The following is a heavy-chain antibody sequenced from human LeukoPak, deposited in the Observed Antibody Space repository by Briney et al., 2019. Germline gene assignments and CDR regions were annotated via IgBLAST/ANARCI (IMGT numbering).Heavy chain of an antibody. V-gene: IGHV3-23*01. CDR1: GFTVSSNY. Sequence: GGSLRLSCAASGFTVSSNYMSWVRQAPGKGLEWVSAISGSGGSTYYADSVKGRFTISRDNSKNTLYLQMNSLRAEDTAVYYCAKDLRVVVAADDAFDIWGQGTMVTVSS. J-gene: IGHJ3*02. CDR3: AKDLRVVVAADDAFDI. D-gene: IGHD2-15*01. CDR2: ISGSGGST.